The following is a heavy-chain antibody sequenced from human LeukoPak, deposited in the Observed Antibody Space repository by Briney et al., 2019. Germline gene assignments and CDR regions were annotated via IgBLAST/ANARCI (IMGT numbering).Heavy chain of an antibody. CDR3: ARGIAAVDNTFDY. CDR2: INHNGNVN. V-gene: IGHV3-7*03. CDR1: GFTFSSYW. Sequence: GGSLRLSCAASGFTFSSYWMNWARQAPGKGLEWVASINHNGNVNYYVDSVKGRFTISRDNAKNSLYLQMSNLRAEDTAIYYCARGIAAVDNTFDYWGQGTLVTVSS. J-gene: IGHJ4*02. D-gene: IGHD6-13*01.